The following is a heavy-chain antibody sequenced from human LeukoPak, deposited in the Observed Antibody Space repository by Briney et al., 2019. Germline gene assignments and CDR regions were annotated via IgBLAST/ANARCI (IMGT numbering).Heavy chain of an antibody. J-gene: IGHJ6*03. V-gene: IGHV1-2*02. D-gene: IGHD6-13*01. CDR1: GYTFTGYY. CDR2: INPNSGGT. Sequence: ASVKVSCKASGYTFTGYYMHWVRQAPGQGLEWMGWINPNSGGTNYAQKFQGRVTMTRDTSISTAYMELSRLRSDDTAVYYCTRLGYSSSWSHYYYYMDVWGKGTTVTVSS. CDR3: TRLGYSSSWSHYYYYMDV.